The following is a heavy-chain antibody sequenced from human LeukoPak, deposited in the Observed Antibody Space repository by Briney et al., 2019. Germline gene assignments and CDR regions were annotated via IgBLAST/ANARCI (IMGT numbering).Heavy chain of an antibody. V-gene: IGHV4-59*01. CDR1: GASISSFS. Sequence: PSQTLSLTCPVSGASISSFSWTWIRQSPGKVLEWIGCIYSSGSTNYNPSLKSRVTISVDMSKKQLSLRLNSVTAADTAVYYCARGRLGGDYWGQGTLVTVSS. D-gene: IGHD3-9*01. CDR3: ARGRLGGDY. J-gene: IGHJ4*02. CDR2: IYSSGST.